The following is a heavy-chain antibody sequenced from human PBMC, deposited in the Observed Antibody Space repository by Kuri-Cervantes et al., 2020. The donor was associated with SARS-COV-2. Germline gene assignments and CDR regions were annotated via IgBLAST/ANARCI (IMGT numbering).Heavy chain of an antibody. CDR3: ARDYAQPTWGGNWYFDL. V-gene: IGHV3-30-3*01. CDR2: ISYDGSNK. D-gene: IGHD3-16*01. CDR1: GFTFSSYA. Sequence: GESLKISCAASGFTFSSYAMHWVRQAPGKGLEWVAVISYDGSNKYYADSVKGRFTISRDNSKNTLYLQMNSLRAEDTVVYYCARDYAQPTWGGNWYFDLWGRGTLVTVSS. J-gene: IGHJ2*01.